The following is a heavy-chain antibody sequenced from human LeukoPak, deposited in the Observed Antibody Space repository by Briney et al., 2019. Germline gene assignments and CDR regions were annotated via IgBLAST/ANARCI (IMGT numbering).Heavy chain of an antibody. CDR1: GFTFISYA. D-gene: IGHD2-2*01. CDR3: ARGALPALYNWFDP. V-gene: IGHV3-30*14. Sequence: GGSLRLSCAASGFTFISYAIHWVRQAPGKGLEWVAVISFHGTDSFYADSVKGRFTISRDNSKNTLYLQMGSLRAEDMAVYYCARGALPALYNWFDPWGQGTLVTVSS. J-gene: IGHJ5*02. CDR2: ISFHGTDS.